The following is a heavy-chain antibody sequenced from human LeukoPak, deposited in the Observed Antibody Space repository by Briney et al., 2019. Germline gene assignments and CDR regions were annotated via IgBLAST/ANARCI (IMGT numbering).Heavy chain of an antibody. CDR2: IYYSGST. J-gene: IGHJ6*02. CDR1: GGSISSYY. V-gene: IGHV4-59*01. Sequence: SETLSLTCTVSGGSISSYYWSWIRQPPGKGLEWIGYIYYSGSTNYNPSLKSRVTISVDTSKNQFSLKLSSVTATDTAVYYCASITGTTHYGMDVWGQGTTVTVSS. CDR3: ASITGTTHYGMDV. D-gene: IGHD1-7*01.